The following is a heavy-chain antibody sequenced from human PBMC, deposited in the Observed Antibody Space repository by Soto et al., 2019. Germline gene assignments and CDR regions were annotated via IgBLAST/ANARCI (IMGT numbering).Heavy chain of an antibody. CDR3: ARLEGLATISYYFDF. D-gene: IGHD5-12*01. Sequence: KASETLSLTCTVSGGSISGYYWSWVRQPPGKGLDWIGYIYYSGNTNYNPSLKNRATISVDTSKNQFSLRLNSVTAADSAVYFCARLEGLATISYYFDFWGPGALVTVSS. CDR1: GGSISGYY. V-gene: IGHV4-59*08. J-gene: IGHJ4*02. CDR2: IYYSGNT.